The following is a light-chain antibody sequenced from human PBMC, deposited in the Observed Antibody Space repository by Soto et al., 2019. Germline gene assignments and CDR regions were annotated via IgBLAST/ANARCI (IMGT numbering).Light chain of an antibody. CDR1: QGIGSA. CDR2: DAS. J-gene: IGKJ3*01. V-gene: IGKV1D-13*01. Sequence: AIQLTQSPSSLSASVGDRVTITCRASQGIGSALAWYQQKPGKAPKLLIYDASSLESGVPSRFSGSGSGTDFTFTISSLQPEDIATYYCQQYDNLLFTFGPGTKVDIK. CDR3: QQYDNLLFT.